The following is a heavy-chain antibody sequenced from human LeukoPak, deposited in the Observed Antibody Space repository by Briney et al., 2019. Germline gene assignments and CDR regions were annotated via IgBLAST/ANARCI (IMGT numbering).Heavy chain of an antibody. D-gene: IGHD3-22*01. Sequence: GESLNISCKGSGYSFTCYWSCRVHQTPEKGLALVGFFYTGDSDTRYSPSFQGQVTISADKSISTAYLQWSSLKASDTVMYYCARSCSYYYDSSGYYYEGAFDIWGQGTMVTVSS. CDR3: ARSCSYYYDSSGYYYEGAFDI. CDR2: FYTGDSDT. J-gene: IGHJ3*02. CDR1: GYSFTCYW. V-gene: IGHV5-51*07.